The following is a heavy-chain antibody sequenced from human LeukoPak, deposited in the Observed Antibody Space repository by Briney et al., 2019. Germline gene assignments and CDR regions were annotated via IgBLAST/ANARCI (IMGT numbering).Heavy chain of an antibody. J-gene: IGHJ4*02. CDR3: ARVGSGNFDY. D-gene: IGHD1-26*01. CDR2: IYYSGNA. V-gene: IGHV4-59*01. Sequence: SETLSLTCTVAGGSISTYYWSWIRQPPGKGLEWIGYIYYSGNANYNPSLKSRVTISVDTSKNQFSLKLSSVTAADTAMYYCARVGSGNFDYWGQGTLVTVSS. CDR1: GGSISTYY.